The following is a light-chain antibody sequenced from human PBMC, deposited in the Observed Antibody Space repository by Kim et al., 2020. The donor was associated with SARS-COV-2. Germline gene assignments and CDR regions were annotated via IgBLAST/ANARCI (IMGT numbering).Light chain of an antibody. V-gene: IGKV3-20*01. CDR1: QSVSSSY. Sequence: SHGERATLSCRASQSVSSSYLAWYQQKPGQAPRLLIYGASSRATGVPDRFSGSGSGTDFTLTITRLEPEDFAVYYCQQYGNSPHTFGQGTKVDIK. CDR2: GAS. CDR3: QQYGNSPHT. J-gene: IGKJ1*01.